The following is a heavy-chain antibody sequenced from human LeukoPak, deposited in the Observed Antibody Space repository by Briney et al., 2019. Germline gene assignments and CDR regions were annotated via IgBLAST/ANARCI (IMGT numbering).Heavy chain of an antibody. CDR3: TRDRGYTLGLDP. Sequence: GASVKVSCKASGYSFSDYYIHWVRQAPGQGLEWMGWITPKSGGTNYAQKFQGRVSMTRDTSITTAYMELNRLTSDDTAVYYCTRDRGYTLGLDPWGQGTQVTVSS. CDR2: ITPKSGGT. J-gene: IGHJ5*02. D-gene: IGHD5-12*01. CDR1: GYSFSDYY. V-gene: IGHV1-2*02.